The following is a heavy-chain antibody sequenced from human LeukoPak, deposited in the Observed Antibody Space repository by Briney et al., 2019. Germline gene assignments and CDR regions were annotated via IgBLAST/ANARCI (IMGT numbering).Heavy chain of an antibody. CDR3: ARGESRGYVPN. V-gene: IGHV4-31*03. D-gene: IGHD3-22*01. J-gene: IGHJ4*02. CDR2: IYYSGST. Sequence: PSQTLSLTCTVSGGSISSGGYYWSWIRQHPGKGLEWIGYIYYSGSTYYNPSLKSRVTISVDKSKNQCSLKLSSVTAADTAVYYCARGESRGYVPNWGQGTLVTVSS. CDR1: GGSISSGGYY.